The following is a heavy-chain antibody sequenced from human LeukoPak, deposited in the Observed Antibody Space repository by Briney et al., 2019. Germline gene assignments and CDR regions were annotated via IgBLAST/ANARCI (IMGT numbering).Heavy chain of an antibody. V-gene: IGHV3-30-3*01. CDR2: ISYDGSNK. D-gene: IGHD5-18*01. Sequence: PGGSLRLSCAASGFTFSSYAVHWVRQAPGKGLEWVAVISYDGSNKYYADSVKGRFTISRDNSKNTLYLQMNSLRAEDTAVYYCARAAGGTAMVTLTGYWGQGTLVTVSS. CDR3: ARAAGGTAMVTLTGY. CDR1: GFTFSSYA. J-gene: IGHJ4*02.